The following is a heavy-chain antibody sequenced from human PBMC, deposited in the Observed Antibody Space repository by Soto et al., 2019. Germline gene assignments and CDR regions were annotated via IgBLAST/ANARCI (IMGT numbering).Heavy chain of an antibody. V-gene: IGHV4-31*03. D-gene: IGHD2-15*01. CDR2: IYYSGST. J-gene: IGHJ4*02. Sequence: QVQLQESGPGLVKPSQTLSLTCPVSGGSISSGGYYWSWIRQPPGKGLVWIGYIYYSGSTYYNPSLKSRVTISVDTSKNKCSLKLSAVTAADTALYYCARGVVVVVAATGFDYWGQGTLVTV. CDR1: GGSISSGGYY. CDR3: ARGVVVVVAATGFDY.